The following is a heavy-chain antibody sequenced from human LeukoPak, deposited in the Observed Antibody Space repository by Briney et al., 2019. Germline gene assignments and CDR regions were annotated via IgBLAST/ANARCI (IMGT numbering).Heavy chain of an antibody. CDR3: ARLPFNSGYEYIDY. CDR1: GGSISSSSYY. CDR2: IYYSGST. V-gene: IGHV4-39*07. D-gene: IGHD5-12*01. Sequence: PSETLSLTCTVSGGSISSSSYYWGWIRQPPGKGLEWIGSIYYSGSTYYNPSLKSRVTISVDTSKNQFSLKLSSVTAADTAVYSCARLPFNSGYEYIDYWGQGTLVIVSS. J-gene: IGHJ4*02.